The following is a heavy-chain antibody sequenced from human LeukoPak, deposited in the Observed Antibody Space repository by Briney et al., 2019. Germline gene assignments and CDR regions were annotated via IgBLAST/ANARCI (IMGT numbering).Heavy chain of an antibody. CDR1: GFTFSSYE. V-gene: IGHV3-48*03. D-gene: IGHD3-10*02. Sequence: GGSLRLSCAASGFTFSSYEMNWVRQAPGKGLEWVSYISSSGSTIYYADSVKGRFTISRDNAKNSLYLQMNSLRAKDTAVYYCAELGITMIGGVWGKGTTVTISS. CDR3: AELGITMIGGV. J-gene: IGHJ6*04. CDR2: ISSSGSTI.